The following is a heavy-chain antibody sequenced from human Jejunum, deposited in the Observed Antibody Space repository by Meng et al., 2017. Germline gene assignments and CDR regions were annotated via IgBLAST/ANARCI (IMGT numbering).Heavy chain of an antibody. Sequence: GESLKISCAASGFTFNDHEMTWARQAPGKGLEWISYITAGGTTMFYADSVRDRFTISRDNAKNSLYLQMNSLRGEDTAIYYCARGPYTTGWRYNWYDPWGQGTLVTVSS. CDR3: ARGPYTTGWRYNWYDP. J-gene: IGHJ5*02. CDR1: GFTFNDHE. D-gene: IGHD3-16*01. CDR2: ITAGGTTM. V-gene: IGHV3-48*03.